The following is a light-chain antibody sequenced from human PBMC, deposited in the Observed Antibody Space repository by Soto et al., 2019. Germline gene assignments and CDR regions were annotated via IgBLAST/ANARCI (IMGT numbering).Light chain of an antibody. J-gene: IGKJ3*01. Sequence: DIQMTQSPSTLSASVGDRVTITCRASQSISSWLAWYQQKPGKAPKLLIYKASSLESGVPSRFSGSGSGTESTLTISSLQPDDFATYYCQQYNSYSSFTFGPGTKVDIK. CDR1: QSISSW. CDR3: QQYNSYSSFT. CDR2: KAS. V-gene: IGKV1-5*03.